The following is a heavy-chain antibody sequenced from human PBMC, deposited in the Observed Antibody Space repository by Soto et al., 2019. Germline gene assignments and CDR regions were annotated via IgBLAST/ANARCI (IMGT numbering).Heavy chain of an antibody. J-gene: IGHJ4*02. Sequence: SETLSLTCTVSGGSISSYYWSWIRQPPGKGLEWIGYIYYSGSTNYNPSLKSRVTISVDTSKNQFSLKLSSVTAADTDVYYCARGRIREFDYWGQGTLVTVSS. CDR2: IYYSGST. V-gene: IGHV4-59*01. CDR1: GGSISSYY. D-gene: IGHD5-18*01. CDR3: ARGRIREFDY.